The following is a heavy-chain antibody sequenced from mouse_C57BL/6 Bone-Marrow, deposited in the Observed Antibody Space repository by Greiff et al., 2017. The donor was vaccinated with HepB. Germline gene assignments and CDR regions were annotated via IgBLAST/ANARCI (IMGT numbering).Heavy chain of an antibody. CDR1: GYTFTSYW. CDR3: ARGASSYGYFDV. CDR2: IDPSDSYT. J-gene: IGHJ1*03. V-gene: IGHV1-69*01. Sequence: QVQLQQPGAELVMPGASVKLSCKASGYTFTSYWMHWVKQRPGQGLEWIGEIDPSDSYTNYNQTFKGKSTLTVDKSSSTAYMQLSSLTSEDSAVYYCARGASSYGYFDVWGTGTTVTVSS. D-gene: IGHD1-1*01.